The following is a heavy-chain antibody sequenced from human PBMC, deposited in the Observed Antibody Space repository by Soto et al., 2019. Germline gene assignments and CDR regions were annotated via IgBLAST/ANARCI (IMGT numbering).Heavy chain of an antibody. J-gene: IGHJ4*02. D-gene: IGHD2-21*01. CDR2: ISSSSSYI. CDR1: GFTFSSYS. Sequence: EVQLVESGGGLVKPGGSLRLSCAASGFTFSSYSMNWVRQAPGQGLEWVSSISSSSSYIYYADSVKGRFTISRDNAKNSLYLQMNSLRAEDTAVYYCARVERAYCGGDCYDYWGQGTLVTVSS. CDR3: ARVERAYCGGDCYDY. V-gene: IGHV3-21*01.